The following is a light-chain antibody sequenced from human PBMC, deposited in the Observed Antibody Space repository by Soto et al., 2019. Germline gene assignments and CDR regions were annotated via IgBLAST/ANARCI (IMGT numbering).Light chain of an antibody. CDR2: AAA. CDR1: QSISSH. CDR3: QQSYNAPFV. J-gene: IGKJ3*01. V-gene: IGKV1-39*01. Sequence: DIPMSQSPSSLSASVGDRITITCRASQSISSHLNWYQQKPGKAPKLLISAAASLQSGVPSRFSGSGSETEFTLAISSLQPEDFATYYCQQSYNAPFVFGPGTKVDI.